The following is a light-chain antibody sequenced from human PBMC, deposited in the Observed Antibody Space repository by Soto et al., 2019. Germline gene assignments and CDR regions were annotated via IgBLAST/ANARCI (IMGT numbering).Light chain of an antibody. CDR1: LGIKDF. V-gene: IGKV1-9*01. J-gene: IGKJ4*01. CDR2: AAS. Sequence: DIQLTQSPSFLSASVGDRVTITCRASLGIKDFLAWYQQKPGKAPKLLIYAASTLQAGVPTRFSGFASGTEFTLTINNLQPADSATYYCQQFNIYPLTFGGGTKVEIK. CDR3: QQFNIYPLT.